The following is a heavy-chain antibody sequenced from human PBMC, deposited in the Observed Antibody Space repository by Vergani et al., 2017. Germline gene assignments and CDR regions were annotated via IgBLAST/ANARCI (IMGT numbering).Heavy chain of an antibody. J-gene: IGHJ3*02. CDR3: ARERGSDGAFDI. CDR1: GYTFTSYY. CDR2: INPSGGST. Sequence: QVQLVQSGAEVKKPGASVKVSCKASGYTFTSYYMHWVRQAPGQGLEWMGIINPSGGSTSYAQKFQGRVTMTRETSTSTVYMELSSLRSEDTAVYYCARERGSDGAFDIWGQGTMVTVSA. D-gene: IGHD3-16*01. V-gene: IGHV1-46*01.